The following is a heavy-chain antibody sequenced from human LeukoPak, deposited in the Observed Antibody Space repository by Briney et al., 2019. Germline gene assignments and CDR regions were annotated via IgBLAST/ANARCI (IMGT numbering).Heavy chain of an antibody. Sequence: SETLSLTCAVYGGSFSGYSWSWIRQPPGKGLEWIGYIYYSGSTYYNPSLKSRVTISVDTSKNQFSLKLSSVTAADTAVYYCARVIFSDGGSYGGMDVWGKGTTVTVSS. CDR1: GGSFSGYS. V-gene: IGHV4-30-4*07. CDR2: IYYSGST. D-gene: IGHD1-26*01. CDR3: ARVIFSDGGSYGGMDV. J-gene: IGHJ6*03.